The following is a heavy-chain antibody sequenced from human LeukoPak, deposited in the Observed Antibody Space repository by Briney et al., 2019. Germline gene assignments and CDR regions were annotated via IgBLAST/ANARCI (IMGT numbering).Heavy chain of an antibody. J-gene: IGHJ4*02. CDR2: INPNSGGT. Sequence: SVKVSCKASGYSFSDKYMHWVRQAPGQGLEWMGGINPNSGGTNYAQKFQGRVTMTRDTSISTAYMELSRLRSDDTAVYYCAANSPLSGSDFDYWGQGTLVTVSS. CDR3: AANSPLSGSDFDY. D-gene: IGHD2-21*01. V-gene: IGHV1-2*02. CDR1: GYSFSDKY.